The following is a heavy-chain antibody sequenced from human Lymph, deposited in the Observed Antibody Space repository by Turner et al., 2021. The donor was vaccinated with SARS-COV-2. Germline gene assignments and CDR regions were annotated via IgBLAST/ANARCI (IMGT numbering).Heavy chain of an antibody. Sequence: QVQLVESGGGVVQPGRSLRLSCAASGFTFSSDGMHWVRQAPGKGLEWVAVIWYDGSNKFYADSVKGRFTISRDNSKNTLYLQMNSLRAEDTAVYYCARDANYYDSSGYLIVDGAFDIWGQGTMVTISS. D-gene: IGHD3-22*01. CDR1: GFTFSSDG. CDR3: ARDANYYDSSGYLIVDGAFDI. J-gene: IGHJ3*02. CDR2: IWYDGSNK. V-gene: IGHV3-33*01.